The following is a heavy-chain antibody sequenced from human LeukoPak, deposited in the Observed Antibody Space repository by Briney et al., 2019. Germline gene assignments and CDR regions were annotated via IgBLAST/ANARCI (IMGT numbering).Heavy chain of an antibody. CDR2: IYYIGST. J-gene: IGHJ4*02. CDR1: GGSISSGGYY. CDR3: ARGGPYYYDSSGYFDY. D-gene: IGHD3-22*01. Sequence: SETLSLTCTVSGGSISSGGYYWSWIRQHPGKGLEWIGYIYYIGSTNYNPSLKSRVTLSVDTSKNQFSLKLSSVTAADTAVYYCARGGPYYYDSSGYFDYWGQGTLVTVSS. V-gene: IGHV4-61*08.